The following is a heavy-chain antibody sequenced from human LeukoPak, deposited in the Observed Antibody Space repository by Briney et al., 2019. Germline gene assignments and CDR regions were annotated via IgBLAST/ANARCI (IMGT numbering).Heavy chain of an antibody. CDR2: IHHSGSA. Sequence: SETLSLTCSVSGYSISSGYYWGWIWQPPGKGLEWIGTIHHSGSADDNPSLKSRVSISLDTSKNQFSLKLSSVTAADTAVYYCARGFRGDNFDYWGQGTLVTVSS. CDR1: GYSISSGYY. CDR3: ARGFRGDNFDY. J-gene: IGHJ4*02. D-gene: IGHD7-27*01. V-gene: IGHV4-38-2*02.